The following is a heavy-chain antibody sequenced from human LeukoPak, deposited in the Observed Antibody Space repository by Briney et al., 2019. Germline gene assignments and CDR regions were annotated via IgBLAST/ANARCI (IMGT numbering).Heavy chain of an antibody. J-gene: IGHJ4*02. CDR3: ARRGIAEI. CDR1: GGSISSYY. V-gene: IGHV4-59*08. CDR2: THHSGST. D-gene: IGHD2-21*01. Sequence: SETLSLTCTVSGGSISSYYWSWVRQPPGKGLEWVGYTHHSGSTNYNPSLKSRVTISVDTSKNQFSLKLSSVTAADTAVYYCARRGIAEIWGQGTLVTVSS.